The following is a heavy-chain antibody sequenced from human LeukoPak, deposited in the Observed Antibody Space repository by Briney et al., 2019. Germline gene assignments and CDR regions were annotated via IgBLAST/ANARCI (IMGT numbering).Heavy chain of an antibody. CDR1: VLTFSDCG. CDR2: IWYDESNK. V-gene: IGHV3-30*02. J-gene: IGHJ4*02. Sequence: GGTLRLSCTSSVLTFSDCGMHWVRQAPGKGLEGVRFIWYDESNKYYADSARGRFTMSRDNSKNTLYLQMSSLRAEDTAVYYCVKDPLRHCTRTSSRYLDESSQGTLVTVSS. D-gene: IGHD2-2*01. CDR3: VKDPLRHCTRTSSRYLDE.